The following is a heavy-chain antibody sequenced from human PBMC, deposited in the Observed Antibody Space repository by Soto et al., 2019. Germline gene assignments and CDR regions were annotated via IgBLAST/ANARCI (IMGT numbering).Heavy chain of an antibody. CDR2: ISFDGSNK. CDR1: GFTFSRYD. CDR3: ARDNVDLVVTMAGGGSLFSLLVDY. J-gene: IGHJ4*02. Sequence: QVQLVESGGGVVQPGRSLRLSCAASGFTFSRYDMHWVRQAPGKGLEWVAVISFDGSNKYYADSVKGRFTISRDTSKNTLYLQMNSLRAEDTAVYYCARDNVDLVVTMAGGGSLFSLLVDYWGQGTLVTVSS. V-gene: IGHV3-30-3*01. D-gene: IGHD5-12*01.